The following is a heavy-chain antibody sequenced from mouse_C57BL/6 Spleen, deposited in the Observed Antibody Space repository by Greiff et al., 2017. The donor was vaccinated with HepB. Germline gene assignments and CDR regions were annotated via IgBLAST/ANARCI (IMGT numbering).Heavy chain of an antibody. CDR2: IHPNSGST. CDR3: ARSGDYYGSSPFAY. Sequence: QVQLQQPGAELVKPGASVKLSCKASGYTFTSYWMHWVKQRPGQGLEWIGMIHPNSGSTNYNEKFKSKATLTVDKPSSTAYMQLSSLTSEDSAVYYCARSGDYYGSSPFAYWGQGTLVTVSA. V-gene: IGHV1-64*01. D-gene: IGHD1-1*01. CDR1: GYTFTSYW. J-gene: IGHJ3*01.